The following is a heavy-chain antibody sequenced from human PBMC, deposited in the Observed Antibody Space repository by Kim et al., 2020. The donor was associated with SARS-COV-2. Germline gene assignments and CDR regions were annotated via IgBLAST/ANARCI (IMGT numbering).Heavy chain of an antibody. Sequence: GGSLRLSCAASGFTFSSYAMSWVRQAPGKGLEWVSAISGSGGSTYYADSVKGRFTISRDNSKNTLYLQMNSLRAEDTAVYYCAKAPTYYYGSGSYLYFDYWGQGTLVTVSS. CDR1: GFTFSSYA. V-gene: IGHV3-23*01. CDR2: ISGSGGST. D-gene: IGHD3-10*01. J-gene: IGHJ4*02. CDR3: AKAPTYYYGSGSYLYFDY.